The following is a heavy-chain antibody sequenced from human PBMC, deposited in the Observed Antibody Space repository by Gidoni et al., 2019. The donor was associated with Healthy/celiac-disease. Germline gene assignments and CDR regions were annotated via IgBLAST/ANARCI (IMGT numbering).Heavy chain of an antibody. CDR2: IIPICGTA. V-gene: IGHV1-69*01. D-gene: IGHD3-16*01. CDR3: ARLGGIWGRNDAFDI. CDR1: GGTLSSYA. J-gene: IGHJ3*02. Sequence: QVQLVQSGAEVKKPGSSVKVSCKASGGTLSSYAISWVRQAPGQGLEWMGGIIPICGTANYAQKFQGRVTITAYESTSTAYMELSSLRSEDTAVYYCARLGGIWGRNDAFDIWGQGTMVTVSS.